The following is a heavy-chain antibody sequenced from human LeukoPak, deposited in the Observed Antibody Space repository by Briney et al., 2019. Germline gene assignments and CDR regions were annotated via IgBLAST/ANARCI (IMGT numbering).Heavy chain of an antibody. V-gene: IGHV3-48*03. CDR2: ISSSGSTI. Sequence: TGGSLRLSCAASGFTFSSYEMNGVGQAPGKGLEWVSYISSSGSTIYYADSVKGRFTISRDNAKNSLYLQMNSLRVEDTAVYYCASHASPGFRWPIDYWGQGTLVTVSS. J-gene: IGHJ4*02. CDR1: GFTFSSYE. CDR3: ASHASPGFRWPIDY. D-gene: IGHD2-15*01.